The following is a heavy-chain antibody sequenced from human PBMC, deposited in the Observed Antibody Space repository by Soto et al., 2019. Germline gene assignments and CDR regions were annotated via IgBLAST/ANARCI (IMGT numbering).Heavy chain of an antibody. V-gene: IGHV1-46*01. CDR1: GYTFTSYY. D-gene: IGHD5-12*01. CDR2: INPSGGST. Sequence: ASVRVSCKASGYTFTSYYMHWVRQAPGQGLEWMGIINPSGGSTSYAQKFQGRVTMTRDTSTSTVYMELSSLRSEDTAVYYCARVGVDIVAPITEGFDYWGQGTLVTVSS. J-gene: IGHJ4*02. CDR3: ARVGVDIVAPITEGFDY.